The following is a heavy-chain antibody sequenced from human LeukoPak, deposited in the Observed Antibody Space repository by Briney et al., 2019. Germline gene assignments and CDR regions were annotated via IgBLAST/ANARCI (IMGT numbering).Heavy chain of an antibody. J-gene: IGHJ3*02. V-gene: IGHV3-48*03. CDR3: ASSKPDLPAVGSHDAFDI. D-gene: IGHD6-13*01. Sequence: GGSLRLSCAASEFTFSSYEMNWVRQAPGKGLEWVSYISSSGSIIYYADSVKGRFIISRDNAKNSLYLQMNSLRAEDTAVYYCASSKPDLPAVGSHDAFDIWGQGTMVTVSS. CDR1: EFTFSSYE. CDR2: ISSSGSII.